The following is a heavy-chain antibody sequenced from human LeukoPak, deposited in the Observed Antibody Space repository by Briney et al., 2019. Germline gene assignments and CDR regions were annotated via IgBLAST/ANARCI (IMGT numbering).Heavy chain of an antibody. D-gene: IGHD5-18*01. Sequence: ASVRVSCKASGYSFSDFYIHWVRQAPGQGLEWMGWINPKSGATTYAERFRGRVTMTRGTSFNTVYLELASLHSDDTAVFYCARDYSDGYNRRDAFDIWGQGTTLIVSS. V-gene: IGHV1-2*02. CDR3: ARDYSDGYNRRDAFDI. J-gene: IGHJ3*02. CDR1: GYSFSDFY. CDR2: INPKSGAT.